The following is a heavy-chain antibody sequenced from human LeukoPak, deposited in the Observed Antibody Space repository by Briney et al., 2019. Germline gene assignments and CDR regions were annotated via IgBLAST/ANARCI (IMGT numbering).Heavy chain of an antibody. Sequence: GGSLRLSCAASGFIFSSYWMNWVLQAPGKGLEWVANIKEDGSAKYYVDSVKGRFTISRDNAKNSLYLQMNSLRAEDTAVYYCVMDMDVWGQGTTVTVSS. J-gene: IGHJ6*02. V-gene: IGHV3-7*05. CDR1: GFIFSSYW. CDR2: IKEDGSAK. CDR3: VMDMDV.